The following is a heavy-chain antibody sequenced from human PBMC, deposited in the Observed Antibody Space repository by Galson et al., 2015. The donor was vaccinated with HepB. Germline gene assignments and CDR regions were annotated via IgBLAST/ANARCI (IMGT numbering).Heavy chain of an antibody. V-gene: IGHV3-21*01. CDR3: ARELSGYCSGGTCPPWDISYFYGMDV. J-gene: IGHJ6*02. CDR1: GFTFSNYN. D-gene: IGHD2-15*01. Sequence: SLRLSCAVSGFTFSNYNMNWVRQAPGKGLEWVSFISSSSSYIYYADSMKGRFTISRDNAKNSLYLQMNSLRAEDTAVYYCARELSGYCSGGTCPPWDISYFYGMDVWGQGTTVTVSS. CDR2: ISSSSSYI.